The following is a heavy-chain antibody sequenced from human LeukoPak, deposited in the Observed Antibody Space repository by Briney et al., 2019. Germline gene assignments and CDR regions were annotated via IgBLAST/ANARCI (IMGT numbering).Heavy chain of an antibody. CDR3: ARVYSYGKYFDY. V-gene: IGHV3-30*03. J-gene: IGHJ4*02. Sequence: GSLRLSCAASGFTFSNYGMHWVRQAPGKGLEWVAVISLDGFDQYYGDSVKGRFTISRDNSKNTLYLQMNSLRAEDTAVYYCARVYSYGKYFDYWGQGTLVTVS. CDR1: GFTFSNYG. CDR2: ISLDGFDQ. D-gene: IGHD5-18*01.